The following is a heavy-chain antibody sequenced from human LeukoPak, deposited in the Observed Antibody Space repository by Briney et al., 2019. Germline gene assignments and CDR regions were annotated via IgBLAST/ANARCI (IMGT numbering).Heavy chain of an antibody. V-gene: IGHV1-18*01. D-gene: IGHD2-2*01. CDR2: ISAYNGNT. CDR1: GYTFTSYG. Sequence: ASVKVSCKASGYTFTSYGISWVRQAPGQGLEWMRWISAYNGNTNYAQKLQSRVTMTTDTSTSTAYMELRSLRSDDTAVYYCARVVPAAIVLRGDLNWFDPWGQGTLVTVSS. CDR3: ARVVPAAIVLRGDLNWFDP. J-gene: IGHJ5*02.